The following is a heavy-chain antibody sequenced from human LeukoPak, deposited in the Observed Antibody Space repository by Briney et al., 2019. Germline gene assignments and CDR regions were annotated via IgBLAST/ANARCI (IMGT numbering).Heavy chain of an antibody. V-gene: IGHV4-31*03. J-gene: IGHJ4*02. D-gene: IGHD2-15*01. CDR3: ARDSDGCSGGSCYYFDH. CDR1: GGSISSGGYY. Sequence: PSETLSLTCTVSGGSISSGGYYWSWIRQHPGKGLEWIGYIYYSGSTYYNPSLKSRATISVDTSKNQFSLKLSSVTAADTAVYYCARDSDGCSGGSCYYFDHWGQGTLVTVSS. CDR2: IYYSGST.